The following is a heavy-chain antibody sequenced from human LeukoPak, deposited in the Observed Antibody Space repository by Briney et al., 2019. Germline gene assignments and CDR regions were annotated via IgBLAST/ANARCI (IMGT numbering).Heavy chain of an antibody. CDR1: GGTFSSYA. V-gene: IGHV1-69*04. CDR3: ARMGEQQDDAFDI. D-gene: IGHD3-16*01. Sequence: ASVKVSCKASGGTFSSYAISWVRQAPGQGLEWMGRIIPILGIANYAQKFQGRVTITADKSTSTAYMELSSLRSEDTAVYYCARMGEQQDDAFDIWGQGTMVTVSS. CDR2: IIPILGIA. J-gene: IGHJ3*02.